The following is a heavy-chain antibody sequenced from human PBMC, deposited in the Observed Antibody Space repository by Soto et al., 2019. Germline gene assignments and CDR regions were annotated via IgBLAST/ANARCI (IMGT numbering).Heavy chain of an antibody. CDR1: GFRFRDYW. J-gene: IGHJ6*02. CDR2: INRSGSTI. V-gene: IGHV3-48*02. CDR3: ARDVPAISAAAGYGLDV. D-gene: IGHD6-13*01. Sequence: PGGSLRLSCAVSGFRFRDYWMSWVRQAPGKGLEWVSYINRSGSTIYYADSVKGRFTISRDNAKNSLYLQLNSLRDEDTAVYYCARDVPAISAAAGYGLDVWGQGTTVTVSS.